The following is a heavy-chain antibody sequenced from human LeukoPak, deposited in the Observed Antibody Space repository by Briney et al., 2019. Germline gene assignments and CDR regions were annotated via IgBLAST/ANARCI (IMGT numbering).Heavy chain of an antibody. Sequence: GGSLRPSCGASGFTFSIYGMNWVRLAPGKGLEWVLGITGSGGGIYYADSVTGRFTISRDNSENTLYLQMNSLRAEDTAVYYCAQDFRLASFGYWGQGTLVTVSS. V-gene: IGHV3-23*01. CDR2: ITGSGGGI. CDR3: AQDFRLASFGY. J-gene: IGHJ4*02. CDR1: GFTFSIYG. D-gene: IGHD3-10*01.